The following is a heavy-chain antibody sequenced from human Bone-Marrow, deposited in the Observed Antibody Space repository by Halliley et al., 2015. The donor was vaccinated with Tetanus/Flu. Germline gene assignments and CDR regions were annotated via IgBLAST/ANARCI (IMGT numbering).Heavy chain of an antibody. CDR3: AREGTSLDVDGFDP. D-gene: IGHD5-12*01. CDR1: GGSINNYY. J-gene: IGHJ5*02. CDR2: IYYSGST. V-gene: IGHV4-59*01. Sequence: TLSLTCTVSGGSINNYYWSWIRKPPGKGLEWIGYIYYSGSTKYNPSLKSRVTISVDTSKNQFSLKLSSVTAADTAVYYCAREGTSLDVDGFDPWGQGTLVAVSS.